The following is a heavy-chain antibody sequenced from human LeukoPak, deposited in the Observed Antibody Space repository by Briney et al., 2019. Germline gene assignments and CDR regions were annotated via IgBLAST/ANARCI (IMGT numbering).Heavy chain of an antibody. D-gene: IGHD3-10*01. Sequence: PSETLSLTCTVSGGSISSSSYYWGWIRQPPGKGLEWIGSIYHSGSTYYNPSLKSRVTISVDTSKNQFSLKLSSVTAADTAVYYCARDRDYYGSEHAFDIWGQGTMVTVSS. CDR2: IYHSGST. CDR3: ARDRDYYGSEHAFDI. J-gene: IGHJ3*02. CDR1: GGSISSSSYY. V-gene: IGHV4-39*07.